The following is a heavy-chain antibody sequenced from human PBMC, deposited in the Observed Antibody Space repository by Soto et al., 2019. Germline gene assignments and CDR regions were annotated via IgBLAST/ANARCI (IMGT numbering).Heavy chain of an antibody. D-gene: IGHD3-22*01. V-gene: IGHV3-23*01. CDR3: ASTVGYYYDSSGYHIDY. CDR2: ISDNGGTT. Sequence: GGSLRLSCAAPAFTFSNYSMSWVRQAPGKGLEWVSSISDNGGTTYYADSVKGRFTISRDNSKNTLYLQMNSLRAEDTAVYYCASTVGYYYDSSGYHIDYWGQGTLVTVSS. J-gene: IGHJ4*02. CDR1: AFTFSNYS.